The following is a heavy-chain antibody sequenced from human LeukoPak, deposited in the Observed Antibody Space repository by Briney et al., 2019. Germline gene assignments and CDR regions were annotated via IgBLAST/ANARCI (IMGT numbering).Heavy chain of an antibody. CDR3: ARPASSGYRHAFDI. V-gene: IGHV5-51*01. CDR1: GYTFTTYW. CDR2: IYPGDFDT. J-gene: IGHJ3*02. D-gene: IGHD3-22*01. Sequence: GESLRISCKGSGYTFTTYWIGWVRQMPGKGLEWMGIIYPGDFDTRYSPSFQGQVTISADKSISTAYLQWSSLKASDTAMYYCARPASSGYRHAFDIWGQGTVVTVSS.